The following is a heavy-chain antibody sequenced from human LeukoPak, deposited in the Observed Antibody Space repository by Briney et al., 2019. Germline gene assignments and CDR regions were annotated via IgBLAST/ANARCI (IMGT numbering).Heavy chain of an antibody. CDR1: GGSISSYY. D-gene: IGHD6-13*01. CDR2: IYYSGST. Sequence: SETLSLTCIVSGGSISSYYWSWIRQPPGKGLEWIGYIYYSGSTNYNPSLKSRVTISVDTSKNQFSLKLSSVTAADTAVYYCARHRAAAGSHYGMDVWGQGTTVTVSS. V-gene: IGHV4-59*01. CDR3: ARHRAAAGSHYGMDV. J-gene: IGHJ6*02.